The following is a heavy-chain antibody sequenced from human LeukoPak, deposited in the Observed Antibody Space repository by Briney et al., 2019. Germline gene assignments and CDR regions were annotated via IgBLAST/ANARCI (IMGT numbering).Heavy chain of an antibody. CDR3: ANGDGFDY. Sequence: GGSLRLSRATSGFTFSTYWMSWVRQAPGKGLEWVANIKQDGSETYYADSVKGRFTTFRDNAKNSLYLQMDSLRVEDTAVYYCANGDGFDYWGQGTLVIVSS. CDR1: GFTFSTYW. CDR2: IKQDGSET. D-gene: IGHD5-24*01. J-gene: IGHJ4*02. V-gene: IGHV3-7*01.